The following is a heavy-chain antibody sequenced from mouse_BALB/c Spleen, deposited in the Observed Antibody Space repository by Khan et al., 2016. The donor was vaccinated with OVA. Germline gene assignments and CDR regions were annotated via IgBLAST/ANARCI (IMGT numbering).Heavy chain of an antibody. V-gene: IGHV2-4-1*01. J-gene: IGHJ4*01. CDR3: ARNYPFYYGLSYSSSYYAMDY. Sequence: QVQLKESGPGLVQPSQSLSITCTVSGFSLTSYGVQWVRQSPEKGLEWLGMIWSGGSTDYNAAFISRLSISKDNSKSQVFFKMNSLQADDTAIYYCARNYPFYYGLSYSSSYYAMDYWGQGTSVTVSS. CDR2: IWSGGST. D-gene: IGHD1-1*01. CDR1: GFSLTSYG.